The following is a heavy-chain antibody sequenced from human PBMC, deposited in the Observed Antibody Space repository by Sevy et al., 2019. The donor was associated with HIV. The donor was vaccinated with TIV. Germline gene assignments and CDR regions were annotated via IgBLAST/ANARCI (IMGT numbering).Heavy chain of an antibody. Sequence: GGSLRLSCAASGFTFSSYAMSWVRQAPGKGLEWVSAISGSGGSTYDADSVKGRFTISRDNSKNTLYLQMNSLRAEDTAVYYCAKSRLSDSWSRIDAFDIRGQGTMVTVSS. V-gene: IGHV3-23*01. J-gene: IGHJ3*02. D-gene: IGHD3-3*01. CDR1: GFTFSSYA. CDR2: ISGSGGST. CDR3: AKSRLSDSWSRIDAFDI.